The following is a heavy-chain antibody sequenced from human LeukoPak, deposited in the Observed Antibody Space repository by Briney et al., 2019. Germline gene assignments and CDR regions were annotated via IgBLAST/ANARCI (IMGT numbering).Heavy chain of an antibody. V-gene: IGHV3-30*02. J-gene: IGHJ4*02. CDR1: GLPFSSYS. CDR3: GEDFKGDGGSGSCAYDS. D-gene: IGHD2-15*01. CDR2: IRYDGSNK. Sequence: PGGSLRLSCAASGLPFSSYSMHWLRQAPGKGLEWVAFIRYDGSNKCNADSVQGRFTISRDNSKNTLYLQMNSLRAEDTAGYCCGEDFKGDGGSGSCAYDSWGQGTLVTVSS.